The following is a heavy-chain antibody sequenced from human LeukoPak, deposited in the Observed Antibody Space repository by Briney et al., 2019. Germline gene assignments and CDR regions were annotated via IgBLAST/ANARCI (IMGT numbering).Heavy chain of an antibody. V-gene: IGHV3-21*06. CDR3: ARDHGSDFDY. Sequence: GGSLRLSCAASGFTFSDHYMDWVRQAPGKGLEWVSSLSSSSSYIYYADSVKGRFTISRDNAKNSLFLQMDSLRAEDTAVYYCARDHGSDFDYWGQGTLVTVSS. CDR2: LSSSSSYI. J-gene: IGHJ4*02. CDR1: GFTFSDHY.